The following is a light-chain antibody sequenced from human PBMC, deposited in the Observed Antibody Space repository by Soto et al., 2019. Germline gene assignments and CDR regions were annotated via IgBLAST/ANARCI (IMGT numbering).Light chain of an antibody. Sequence: EFVLTQSPATLSLAPGESATLSCRASQFLSSYLAWYQQKPGQPPRLLIYDTSNRATGIPARFSGSRSGTDFTLTISSLEPEDFGVYFCHQRNKFGQGTRLEN. CDR3: HQRNK. V-gene: IGKV3-11*01. J-gene: IGKJ5*01. CDR2: DTS. CDR1: QFLSSY.